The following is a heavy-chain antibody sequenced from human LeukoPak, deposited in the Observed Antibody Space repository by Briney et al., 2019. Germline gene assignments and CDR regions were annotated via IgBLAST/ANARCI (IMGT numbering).Heavy chain of an antibody. J-gene: IGHJ6*03. CDR3: ARVKTEYSSSSGSLRGINYYYYYMDV. CDR2: ISYDGSNK. Sequence: GGSLRLSCAASGFTFSSYGMHWVRQAPGKGLEWVAVISYDGSNKYYADSVKGRFTISRDNSKNTLYLQMNSLRSDDTAVYYCARVKTEYSSSSGSLRGINYYYYYMDVWGKGTTVTVSS. CDR1: GFTFSSYG. D-gene: IGHD6-6*01. V-gene: IGHV3-30*03.